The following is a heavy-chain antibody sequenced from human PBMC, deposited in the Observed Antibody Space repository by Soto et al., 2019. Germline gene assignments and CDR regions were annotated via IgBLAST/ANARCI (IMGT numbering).Heavy chain of an antibody. J-gene: IGHJ5*02. Sequence: QEQLQQWGAGLLKPSETLSLTCAFSGGSFGGFYWSWIRQSPGKGLEWIGEVNHAGSANYNPSLKSRVTLSADIPNKHFFFEPGSVTAADSAVYYCARAPSVVRGVIVPPTNWLDPWGQGIQVIVSS. V-gene: IGHV4-34*01. CDR1: GGSFGGFY. CDR2: VNHAGSA. D-gene: IGHD3-10*01. CDR3: ARAPSVVRGVIVPPTNWLDP.